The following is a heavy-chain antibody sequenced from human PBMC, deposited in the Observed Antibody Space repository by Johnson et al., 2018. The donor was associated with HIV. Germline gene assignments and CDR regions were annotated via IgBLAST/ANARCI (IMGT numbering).Heavy chain of an antibody. J-gene: IGHJ3*02. CDR1: GFTFDDYA. D-gene: IGHD1-14*01. V-gene: IGHV3-9*01. CDR2: ISWNSGSI. Sequence: EVQLVESGGGVVQPGRSLRLSCAASGFTFDDYAMHWVRQAPGKGLEWVSGISWNSGSIGYADSVKGRFTISRDNAKNSLYLQMNSLRAGDPAVYYCARAPRFGRDRRAAFDIWGQRTMVTVSS. CDR3: ARAPRFGRDRRAAFDI.